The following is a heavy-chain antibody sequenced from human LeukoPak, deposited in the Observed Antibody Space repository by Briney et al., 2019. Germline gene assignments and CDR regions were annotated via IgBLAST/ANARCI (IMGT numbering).Heavy chain of an antibody. J-gene: IGHJ4*02. V-gene: IGHV4-31*03. Sequence: PSETLSLTCTVSGGSISSGGYYWSWIRQHPGKGLEWIGYIYYSGSTYYNPSLKSRVTISVDTSKNQFSLKLSSVTAAGTAVYYCAVGYYGSGTPFDYWGQGTLVTVSS. D-gene: IGHD3-10*01. CDR3: AVGYYGSGTPFDY. CDR2: IYYSGST. CDR1: GGSISSGGYY.